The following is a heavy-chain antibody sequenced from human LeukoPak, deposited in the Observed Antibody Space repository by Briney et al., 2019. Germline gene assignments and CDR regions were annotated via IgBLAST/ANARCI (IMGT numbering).Heavy chain of an antibody. CDR2: INSDGSST. CDR1: GFTFSSYW. V-gene: IGHV3-74*01. CDR3: ASLSGYYSYFDY. J-gene: IGHJ4*02. Sequence: GGSLRLSCAASGFTFSSYWMHWVRQAPGKGLVWVSRINSDGSSTSYADSVKGRFTISRDNAKNSLYLQMNSLRAEDTAVYYCASLSGYYSYFDYWGQGTLVTVSS. D-gene: IGHD3-22*01.